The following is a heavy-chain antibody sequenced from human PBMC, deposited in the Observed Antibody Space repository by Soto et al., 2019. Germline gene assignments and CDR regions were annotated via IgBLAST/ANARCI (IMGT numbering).Heavy chain of an antibody. Sequence: QVQLQESGPGLVKPSETLSLTCTVSGGSISSYYWSWIRQPPGKGLEWIGYIYYSGSTNYNPSLKSRVAISVDTSKNQFSRKLSSVTAADTAVYYCARSPPYIAVADYYYCYGMDVWGQGTTVTVSS. D-gene: IGHD6-19*01. CDR2: IYYSGST. V-gene: IGHV4-59*01. J-gene: IGHJ6*02. CDR3: ARSPPYIAVADYYYCYGMDV. CDR1: GGSISSYY.